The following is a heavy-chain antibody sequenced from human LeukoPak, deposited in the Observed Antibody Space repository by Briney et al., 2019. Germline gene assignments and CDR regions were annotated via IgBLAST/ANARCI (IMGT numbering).Heavy chain of an antibody. Sequence: GGSLRLSCAASGFTFGNAWMSWVRQAPGKGLEWVGRIKSKIDGGTTDYAAPVKGRFTISRDDSKNTLYLQMNSLKTEDTAVYYCTTYSLGALFDYWGQGTLVTVSS. V-gene: IGHV3-15*01. CDR1: GFTFGNAW. J-gene: IGHJ4*02. D-gene: IGHD1-26*01. CDR3: TTYSLGALFDY. CDR2: IKSKIDGGTT.